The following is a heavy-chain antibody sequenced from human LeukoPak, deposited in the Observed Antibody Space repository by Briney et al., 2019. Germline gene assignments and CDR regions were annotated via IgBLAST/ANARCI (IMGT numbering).Heavy chain of an antibody. CDR3: ATWAFYHDLDV. J-gene: IGHJ6*02. Sequence: GGSLRLSCAATGMNFERYAMHWVRQRPGKGLEWVGVISADGKADHADAVKGRFTVSRDNSKDSLSLQMSSLRDEDTALYYCATWAFYHDLDVWGQGTTVIVSS. CDR1: GMNFERYA. V-gene: IGHV3-43*02. CDR2: ISADGKA. D-gene: IGHD1-26*01.